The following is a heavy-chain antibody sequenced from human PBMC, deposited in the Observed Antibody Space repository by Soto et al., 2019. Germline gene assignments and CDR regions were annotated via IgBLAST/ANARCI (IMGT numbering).Heavy chain of an antibody. Sequence: QLQLQESGPGLVKPSETLSLTCTVSGGSISSISYYWAWIRQPPGKGLEWIGSIYDSGSTYYNPALTSPVXXSXDXXTRPFSLKLASVTAADTTVYYCAGHAVGAYGDLDYWGQGTLVTVSS. V-gene: IGHV4-39*01. D-gene: IGHD4-17*01. CDR3: AGHAVGAYGDLDY. CDR2: IYDSGST. CDR1: GGSISSISYY. J-gene: IGHJ4*02.